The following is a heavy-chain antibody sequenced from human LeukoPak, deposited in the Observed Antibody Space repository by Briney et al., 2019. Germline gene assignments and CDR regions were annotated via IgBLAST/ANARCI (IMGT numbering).Heavy chain of an antibody. Sequence: SQTLSLTCTVSGGSISSGGYYWSWIRQPPGKGLEWIGYIYHSGSTYYNPSLKSRVTISVDRSKNQFSLKLSSVTAADTAVYYCARVGLPTGWDWGSFSPPYYYMDVWGKGTTVTASS. D-gene: IGHD7-27*01. CDR3: ARVGLPTGWDWGSFSPPYYYMDV. CDR2: IYHSGST. J-gene: IGHJ6*03. CDR1: GGSISSGGYY. V-gene: IGHV4-30-2*01.